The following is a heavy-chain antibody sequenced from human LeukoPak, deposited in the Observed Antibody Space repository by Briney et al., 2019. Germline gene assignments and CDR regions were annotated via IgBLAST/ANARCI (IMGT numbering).Heavy chain of an antibody. CDR3: ARALYGSSGYYDY. D-gene: IGHD3-22*01. J-gene: IGHJ4*02. Sequence: GGSLRLSCAASGFNFSDHYMSWVRQTPGRGLEWVTCISGSGATLHHADSVKGRFTISRDNAKNSLSLQMNSLRAEDTALYYCARALYGSSGYYDYWGQGILVTVSS. CDR1: GFNFSDHY. CDR2: ISGSGATL. V-gene: IGHV3-11*01.